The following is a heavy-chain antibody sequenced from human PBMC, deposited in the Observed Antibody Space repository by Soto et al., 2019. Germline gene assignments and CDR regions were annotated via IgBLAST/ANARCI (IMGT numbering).Heavy chain of an antibody. CDR2: ISAYNGNT. J-gene: IGHJ5*02. CDR1: GYTFTSYG. V-gene: IGHV1-18*01. D-gene: IGHD3-3*01. CDR3: AREITIFGVVMWGRWFDP. Sequence: ASVKVSCKASGYTFTSYGISWVRQAPGQGLEWMGWISAYNGNTNYAQKLQGRVTMTTDTSTSTAYMELRSLRSDDTAAYYCAREITIFGVVMWGRWFDPWGQGTLVTVSS.